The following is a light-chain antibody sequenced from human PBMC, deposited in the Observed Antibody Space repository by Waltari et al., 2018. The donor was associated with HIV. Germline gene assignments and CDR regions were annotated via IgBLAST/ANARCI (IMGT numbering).Light chain of an antibody. V-gene: IGKV4-1*01. CDR3: QQYYSTWT. CDR1: QSVLYSSNNKNY. CDR2: WAS. Sequence: DIVLTQSPDSLAVSLGERATINCKSSQSVLYSSNNKNYLAWYQQKPGQPPKPPIYWASTRESGVPDRFSGSGSGTDFTLTISSLQAEDVAVYYCQQYYSTWTFGQGTKVEIK. J-gene: IGKJ1*01.